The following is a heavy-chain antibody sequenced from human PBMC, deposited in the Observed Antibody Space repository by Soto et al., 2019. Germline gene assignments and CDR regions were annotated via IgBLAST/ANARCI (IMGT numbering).Heavy chain of an antibody. Sequence: GESLKISCNGSGYSFTSYWIGWVRQMPGKGLEWMGIIYPGGSDTRYSPSFQGQVTISADKSISTAYLQWSSLKASDTAMYYCARLGTRYYDSSGYYYYGMDVWGQGTTVTVSS. D-gene: IGHD3-22*01. J-gene: IGHJ6*02. CDR1: GYSFTSYW. CDR3: ARLGTRYYDSSGYYYYGMDV. CDR2: IYPGGSDT. V-gene: IGHV5-51*01.